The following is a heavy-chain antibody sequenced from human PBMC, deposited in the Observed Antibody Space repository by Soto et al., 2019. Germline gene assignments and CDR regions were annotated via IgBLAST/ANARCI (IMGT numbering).Heavy chain of an antibody. J-gene: IGHJ6*02. CDR1: RFSIRSSTYY. V-gene: IGHV4-39*01. CDR2: IYYRGNT. D-gene: IGHD3-10*01. Sequence: SDTQSLTCTVSRFSIRSSTYYWEYIRQPPGKGLEWIGSIYYRGNTYYNTSLKSRVTMFVDTSKNQFSLKLSSVTAADTAVYYCARQSMVRGLYGMDVWGQGTTVT. CDR3: ARQSMVRGLYGMDV.